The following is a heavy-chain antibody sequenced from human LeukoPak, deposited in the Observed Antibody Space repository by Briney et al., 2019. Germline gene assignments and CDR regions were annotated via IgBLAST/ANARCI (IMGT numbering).Heavy chain of an antibody. Sequence: GGSLRLSCAASGFTFSSYGMHWVRQAPGKGLEWVAFIWYDGSNKYYADSVKGRFTISRDNAKNSLYLQMNSLRAEDTALYYCARDRTGYSSSWYDCWGQGTLVTVSS. CDR3: ARDRTGYSSSWYDC. CDR1: GFTFSSYG. CDR2: IWYDGSNK. J-gene: IGHJ5*01. V-gene: IGHV3-33*01. D-gene: IGHD6-13*01.